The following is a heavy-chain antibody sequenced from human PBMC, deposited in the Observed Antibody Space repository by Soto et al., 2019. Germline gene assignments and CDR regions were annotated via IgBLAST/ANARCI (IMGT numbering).Heavy chain of an antibody. Sequence: GGSLRLSCAASGFTFSSYAMHWVRQAPGKGLEWVAVISYDGSNKYYADSVKGRFTISRDNSKNTLYLQMNSLRAEDTAVYYWARRLGDMATSMLRDWGQGTLVSV. J-gene: IGHJ4*02. V-gene: IGHV3-30*01. CDR2: ISYDGSNK. CDR3: ARRLGDMATSMLRD. D-gene: IGHD5-12*01. CDR1: GFTFSSYA.